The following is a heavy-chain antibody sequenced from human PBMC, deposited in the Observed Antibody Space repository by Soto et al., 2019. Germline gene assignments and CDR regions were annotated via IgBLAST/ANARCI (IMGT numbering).Heavy chain of an antibody. CDR2: IWYDGSNK. CDR3: ASDDYDSSGYYYVDY. D-gene: IGHD3-22*01. Sequence: GGSLRLSCAASGFTFSSYGMHWVRQAPCKGLEWVAVIWYDGSNKYYADSLKGRFTISRDNSKKTLYLQVNSLRAEDTAVYFCASDDYDSSGYYYVDYWGQGTLVTV. V-gene: IGHV3-33*01. CDR1: GFTFSSYG. J-gene: IGHJ4*02.